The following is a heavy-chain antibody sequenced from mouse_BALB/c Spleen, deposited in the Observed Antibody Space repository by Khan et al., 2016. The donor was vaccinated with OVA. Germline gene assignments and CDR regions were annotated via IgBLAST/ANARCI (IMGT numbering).Heavy chain of an antibody. CDR1: GYIFTSYW. D-gene: IGHD2-1*01. CDR2: IYPGTGNT. CDR3: ARYYGNYFDY. Sequence: QVQLKESGAELVRPGASVKLSCKTSGYIFTSYWIHWVKQRSGQGLEWIARIYPGTGNTNYNEKFKGKAIVTADKSSSTVYMQLSSLKSEDSAVYFCARYYGNYFDYWGQGTTLTVSS. V-gene: IGHV1-76*01. J-gene: IGHJ2*01.